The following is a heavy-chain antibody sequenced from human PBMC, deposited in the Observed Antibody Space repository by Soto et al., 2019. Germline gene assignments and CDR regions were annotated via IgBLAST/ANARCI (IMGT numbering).Heavy chain of an antibody. CDR1: GGSISSGGYY. Sequence: PSETLSLTCTVSGGSISSGGYYWSWVRQHPGKGLEWIGYIYYSGSTYYDPSLKSRVTISVDTSKNQFSLKLSSVTAADTAVYYCASWRWELPGFYWGQGTLVTVSS. V-gene: IGHV4-31*03. J-gene: IGHJ4*02. D-gene: IGHD1-26*01. CDR3: ASWRWELPGFY. CDR2: IYYSGST.